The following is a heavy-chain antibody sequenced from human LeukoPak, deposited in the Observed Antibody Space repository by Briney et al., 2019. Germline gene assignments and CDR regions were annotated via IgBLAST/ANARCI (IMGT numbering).Heavy chain of an antibody. CDR1: GDRLSSNSAG. J-gene: IGHJ3*01. CDR3: ARGIFNAFDF. Sequence: SQTLSLTCAISGDRLSSNSAGWTWIRQSPSSGLEWLGRTYYRSKWYSDYGISVKIRIIINPDTSKNQFSLQLNSVTPEDTAMYFCARGIFNAFDFWGLGTMVTVSS. CDR2: TYYRSKWYS. V-gene: IGHV6-1*01.